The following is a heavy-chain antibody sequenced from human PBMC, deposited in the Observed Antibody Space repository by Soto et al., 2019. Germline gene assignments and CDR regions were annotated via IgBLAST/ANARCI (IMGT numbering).Heavy chain of an antibody. J-gene: IGHJ5*02. CDR3: SSTIFTASNWFET. D-gene: IGHD3-9*01. CDR2: MYYGGDT. CDR1: GGSVSSSNYG. Sequence: QLQLQESGPGLVKASETLSLTCDVSGGSVSSSNYGWAWIRQPPGKGLEWIGSMYYGGDTYYNPSLKSRVNISINTSKNQFSLKLSSVTAADTAVHYCSSTIFTASNWFETWGQGTLVTVSS. V-gene: IGHV4-39*01.